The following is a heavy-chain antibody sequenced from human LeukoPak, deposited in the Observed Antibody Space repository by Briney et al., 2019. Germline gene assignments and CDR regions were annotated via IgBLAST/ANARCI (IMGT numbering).Heavy chain of an antibody. D-gene: IGHD2-15*01. CDR3: ARHRCSGGSCYSFDY. CDR2: IYHSGST. Sequence: TSETLSLTCTVSGGSISSGGYYWSWIRQPPGKGLEWIGYIYHSGSTYYNPSLKSRVTISVDRSKNQFSLKLSSVTAADTAVYYCARHRCSGGSCYSFDYWGQGTLVTVSS. J-gene: IGHJ4*02. V-gene: IGHV4-30-2*01. CDR1: GGSISSGGYY.